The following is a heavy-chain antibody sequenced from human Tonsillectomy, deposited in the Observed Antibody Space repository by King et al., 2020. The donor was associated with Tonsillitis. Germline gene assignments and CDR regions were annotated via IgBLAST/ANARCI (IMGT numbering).Heavy chain of an antibody. CDR1: GFTFSSYS. CDR3: AREAGFTMIRGVVPQDPDHNHHHGMDV. Sequence: QLVQSGGGLVQPGGSLRLSCAASGFTFSSYSMNWVRQAPGKGLEWVSYISSSSSTIYYADSVKGRFTISRDNAKNSLYLQLNSLRDEDTAVYYCAREAGFTMIRGVVPQDPDHNHHHGMDVWGRGTTVTVSS. V-gene: IGHV3-48*02. CDR2: ISSSSSTI. D-gene: IGHD3-10*01. J-gene: IGHJ6*02.